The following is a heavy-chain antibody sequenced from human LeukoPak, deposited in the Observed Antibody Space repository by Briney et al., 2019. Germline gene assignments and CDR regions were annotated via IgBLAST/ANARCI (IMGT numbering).Heavy chain of an antibody. CDR2: IIPIFGTA. CDR1: GGTFSSYA. V-gene: IGHV1-69*13. J-gene: IGHJ5*02. Sequence: SVKVSCKASGGTFSSYAISWVRQAPGQGLEWMGGIIPIFGTANYAQKFQGRVTITADESTSTAYMELSSLRSEDTAVYYCAHLTYDFWSGACSNWFDPWGQGTLVTVSS. D-gene: IGHD3-3*01. CDR3: AHLTYDFWSGACSNWFDP.